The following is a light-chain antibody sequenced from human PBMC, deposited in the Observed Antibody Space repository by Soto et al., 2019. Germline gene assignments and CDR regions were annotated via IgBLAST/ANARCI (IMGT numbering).Light chain of an antibody. Sequence: QSALTQPASVSGSPGQSITISFTGTSSDVGGYNYVSWYQQHPGKAPKLRIYEVSNRPSGVSNRFSGSKSGNTASLTISGLQAEDEADYYCRSYTRSSTLVFGTGTKITVL. CDR1: SSDVGGYNY. CDR3: RSYTRSSTLV. V-gene: IGLV2-14*01. CDR2: EVS. J-gene: IGLJ1*01.